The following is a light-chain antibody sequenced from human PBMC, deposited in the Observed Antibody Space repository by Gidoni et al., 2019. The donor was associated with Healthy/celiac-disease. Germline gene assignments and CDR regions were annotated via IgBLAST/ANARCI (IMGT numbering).Light chain of an antibody. CDR3: CSYAGSRV. CDR1: SSDVGSYNL. V-gene: IGLV2-23*02. Sequence: QSALTQPASVSGSPGQSITISCTGTSSDVGSYNLVSWYQQHPGKAPQLMIYEVSKRPSGVSNRFSGSKSGNTASLTISGLQAEDEADYYCCSYAGSRVFGTGTKVTVL. J-gene: IGLJ1*01. CDR2: EVS.